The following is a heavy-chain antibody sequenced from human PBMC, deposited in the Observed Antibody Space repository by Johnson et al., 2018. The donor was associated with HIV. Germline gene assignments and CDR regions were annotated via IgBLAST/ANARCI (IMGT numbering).Heavy chain of an antibody. CDR2: ISSSGSTI. CDR1: GFTFSDYY. J-gene: IGHJ3*02. V-gene: IGHV3-11*04. Sequence: QVQLVESGGGLVKPGGSLRLSCAASGFTFSDYYMSWVRQAPGKGLEWVSYISSSGSTIYYADSVKGRFTISRDNAKNSLYLQMNSLRAEDTAVYFCARDLYSGSYYDAFDIWGQGTMVTVSS. CDR3: ARDLYSGSYYDAFDI. D-gene: IGHD1-26*01.